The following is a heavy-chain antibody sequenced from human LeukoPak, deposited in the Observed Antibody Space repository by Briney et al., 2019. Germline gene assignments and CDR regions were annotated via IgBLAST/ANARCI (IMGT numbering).Heavy chain of an antibody. V-gene: IGHV3-30*02. Sequence: GGSLRLSCAASGFPFSSYGMHWVRQAPGKGLEWVAFIRYDGSNKYYADSVKGRFTISRDNSKNTLYLQMNSVRAEDRAVYYCAKDGPSIAARPGYYYYYMDVWGKGTTVTVSS. D-gene: IGHD6-6*01. CDR3: AKDGPSIAARPGYYYYYMDV. J-gene: IGHJ6*03. CDR1: GFPFSSYG. CDR2: IRYDGSNK.